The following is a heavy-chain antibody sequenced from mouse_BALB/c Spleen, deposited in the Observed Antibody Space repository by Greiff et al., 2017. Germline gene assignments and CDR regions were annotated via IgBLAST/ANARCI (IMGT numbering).Heavy chain of an antibody. CDR1: GFAFSSYD. J-gene: IGHJ2*01. CDR2: ISSGGGST. D-gene: IGHD1-1*01. V-gene: IGHV5-12-1*01. CDR3: ASGSSYGY. Sequence: EVQGVESGGGLVKPGGSLKLSCAASGFAFSSYDMSWVRQTPEKRLEWVAYISSGGGSTYYPDTVKGRFIISRDNAKNTLYLQMSSLKSEDTAMYYCASGSSYGYWGQGTTLTVSS.